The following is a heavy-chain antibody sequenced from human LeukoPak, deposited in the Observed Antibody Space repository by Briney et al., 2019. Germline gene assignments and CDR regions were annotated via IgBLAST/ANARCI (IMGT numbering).Heavy chain of an antibody. D-gene: IGHD3-22*01. V-gene: IGHV4-59*01. J-gene: IGHJ4*02. CDR3: AYYDSSGFLDY. CDR1: GGSISSYY. Sequence: KPSGTLSLTCTVSGGSISSYYWSWIRQPPGKGLEWIGYIYYSGSTNYNPSLKSRVTISVDTSKDQFSLKLSSVTAADTAVYYCAYYDSSGFLDYWGQGTLVTVSS. CDR2: IYYSGST.